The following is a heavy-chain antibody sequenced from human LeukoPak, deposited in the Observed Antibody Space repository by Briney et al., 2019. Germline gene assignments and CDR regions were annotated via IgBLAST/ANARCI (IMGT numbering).Heavy chain of an antibody. CDR3: ARVGSSTYFYYYMDV. D-gene: IGHD6-13*01. J-gene: IGHJ6*03. V-gene: IGHV3-20*04. Sequence: GGSLRLSCAASGFTFDDYGMSWVRQAPGKGLEWVSGINWNGDSTGYADSVRGRFAISRNNAQNSLYLQMNSLRAEDTAMYFCARVGSSTYFYYYMDVWGKGTTVTVSS. CDR1: GFTFDDYG. CDR2: INWNGDST.